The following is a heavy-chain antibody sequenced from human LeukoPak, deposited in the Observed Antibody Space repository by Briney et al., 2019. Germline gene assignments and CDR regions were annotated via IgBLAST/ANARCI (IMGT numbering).Heavy chain of an antibody. D-gene: IGHD3-9*01. CDR1: LFMFSSHG. Sequence: GGSLRLSCAHPLFMFSSHGMHSARQAPGKGLQWVAVISYDGSKKNYADSVKGRFTISRDNSKNTLYLQMNSLRTEDTAVYYCAKGNSYDVFTGRQNCFGPWAQGTLVTVSS. CDR3: AKGNSYDVFTGRQNCFGP. V-gene: IGHV3-30*18. J-gene: IGHJ5*02. CDR2: ISYDGSKK.